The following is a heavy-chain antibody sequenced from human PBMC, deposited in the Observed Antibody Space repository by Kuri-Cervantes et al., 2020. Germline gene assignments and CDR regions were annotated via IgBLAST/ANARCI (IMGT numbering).Heavy chain of an antibody. CDR3: AKDLDSSGYQLFDY. CDR1: GFTFSSYG. V-gene: IGHV3-30*02. D-gene: IGHD3-22*01. CDR2: IRYDGSNK. J-gene: IGHJ4*02. Sequence: GGSLRLSCAASGFTFSSYGMHWVRQAPGKGLEWVAFIRYDGSNKYYADSVKGRFTISRDNSKNTLYLQINSLRIEDTAVYYCAKDLDSSGYQLFDYWGQGTLVTVSS.